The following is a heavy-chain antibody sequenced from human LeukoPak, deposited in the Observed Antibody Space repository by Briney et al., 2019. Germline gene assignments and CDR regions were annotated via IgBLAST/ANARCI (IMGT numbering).Heavy chain of an antibody. CDR2: IYYSGST. J-gene: IGHJ5*02. D-gene: IGHD1-20*01. CDR3: ARVRITGTRRASFDP. Sequence: SETLSLTCTVSGGSISSGGYYWSWIRQHPGKGLEWIGYIYYSGSTYYNPSLKSRVTISVDTSKNQFSLKLSSVTAADTAVYYCARVRITGTRRASFDPWGQGTLVTVSS. V-gene: IGHV4-31*03. CDR1: GGSISSGGYY.